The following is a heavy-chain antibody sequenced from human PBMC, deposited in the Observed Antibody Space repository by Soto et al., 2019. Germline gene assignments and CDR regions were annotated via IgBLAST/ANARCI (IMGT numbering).Heavy chain of an antibody. CDR2: IWYDGSNK. CDR3: ARDRDIVVVPAASECAY. CDR1: GFTFSSYG. Sequence: QVQLVESGGGVVQPGRSLRLSCAASGFTFSSYGMHWVRQAPGKGLEWVAVIWYDGSNKYYADSVKGRFTISRDNSKNTLDLQMNSLRAEDTAVAYCARDRDIVVVPAASECAYWGQGTMITVSS. D-gene: IGHD2-2*01. J-gene: IGHJ4*02. V-gene: IGHV3-33*01.